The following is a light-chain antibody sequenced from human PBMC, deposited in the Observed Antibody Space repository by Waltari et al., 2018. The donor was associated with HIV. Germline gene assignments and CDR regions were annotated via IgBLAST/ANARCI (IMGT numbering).Light chain of an antibody. J-gene: IGKJ1*01. CDR2: GAS. V-gene: IGKV3-15*01. Sequence: EILLTQSPATLSVSPGHRPTLSCRASQSVSTNLAWYQRKPGQAPRLLIYGASTRATGIPARFSGSGSGTEFTLTIGSLQSEDFAVYFCQQYNNWPGTFGQGTKVEIK. CDR1: QSVSTN. CDR3: QQYNNWPGT.